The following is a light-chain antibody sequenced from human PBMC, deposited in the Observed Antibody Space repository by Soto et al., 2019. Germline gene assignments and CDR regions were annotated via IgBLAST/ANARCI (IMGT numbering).Light chain of an antibody. CDR1: QSIVRW. CDR2: KAS. V-gene: IGKV1-5*03. Sequence: DIQMTQSPSTLSASVGDRVTITCRASQSIVRWMAWYQQKPGKAPKLLIYKASTLKSGVPSRFSGSGSGTEFTLTISSLQPGDFATYYCQHYNSYSEAFGQGTKVDI. CDR3: QHYNSYSEA. J-gene: IGKJ1*01.